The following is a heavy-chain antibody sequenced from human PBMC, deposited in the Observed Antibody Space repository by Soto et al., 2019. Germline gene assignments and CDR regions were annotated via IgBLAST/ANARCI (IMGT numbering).Heavy chain of an antibody. CDR3: AREDYSNYYYYYYGMDV. Sequence: QVQLVESGGGAVQPGRSLRLSCAASGFTFSSYAMHWVRQAPGKGLEWVAVISYDGSNKNYADSVKGRFTISRDNSKNTLYRQMNSLRAEDTSIEYCAREDYSNYYYYYYGMDVWGQGTTVTVSS. CDR2: ISYDGSNK. J-gene: IGHJ6*02. V-gene: IGHV3-30*04. CDR1: GFTFSSYA. D-gene: IGHD4-4*01.